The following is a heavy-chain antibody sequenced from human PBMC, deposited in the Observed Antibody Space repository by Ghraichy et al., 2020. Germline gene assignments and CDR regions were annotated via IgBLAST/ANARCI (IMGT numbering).Heavy chain of an antibody. CDR3: ARDDGGYGSLDN. Sequence: SQTLSLTCTVSGDSMSSGGFYWSWIRQYPGKGLEWIGYIYYSGTTYYSPTLKSRVTISLDKSKNQISLRLSAVTAADTAVYYCARDDGGYGSLDNWGQGSLVTVSS. V-gene: IGHV4-31*03. J-gene: IGHJ4*02. CDR2: IYYSGTT. D-gene: IGHD3-10*01. CDR1: GDSMSSGGFY.